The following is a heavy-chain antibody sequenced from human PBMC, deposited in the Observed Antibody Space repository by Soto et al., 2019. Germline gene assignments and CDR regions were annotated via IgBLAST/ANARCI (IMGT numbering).Heavy chain of an antibody. Sequence: QVQLVQSGAEVKKPGSSVKVSCKASGGTFSSYTISWVRQAPGQGLEWMGRIIPILGIAKYAQKFQGRVTITADKSTSTAYMELSSLRSEDTAVYYCARDPEYYYDCSGRLSPWGQGTLVTVSS. D-gene: IGHD3-22*01. V-gene: IGHV1-69*08. CDR1: GGTFSSYT. J-gene: IGHJ5*02. CDR2: IIPILGIA. CDR3: ARDPEYYYDCSGRLSP.